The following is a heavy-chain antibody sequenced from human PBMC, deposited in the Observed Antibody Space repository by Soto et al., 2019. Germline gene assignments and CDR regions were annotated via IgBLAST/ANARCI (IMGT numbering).Heavy chain of an antibody. CDR3: AKAAYYYDSSGYYGY. Sequence: QVQLVESGGGVVQPGRSLRLSCAASGFTFSSYGMHWVRQAPGKGLEWVAVISYDGSNKYYADSVKGRFTISRDNSKNTRYLQMDSLRAEDTAVYYCAKAAYYYDSSGYYGYWGQGTLVTVSS. CDR1: GFTFSSYG. J-gene: IGHJ4*02. V-gene: IGHV3-30*18. CDR2: ISYDGSNK. D-gene: IGHD3-22*01.